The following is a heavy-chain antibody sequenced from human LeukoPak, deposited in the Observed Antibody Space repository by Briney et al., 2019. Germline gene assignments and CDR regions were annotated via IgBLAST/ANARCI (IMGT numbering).Heavy chain of an antibody. V-gene: IGHV3-21*01. CDR3: ASSPRTYQLLD. CDR2: ISSSSSYI. D-gene: IGHD2-2*01. J-gene: IGHJ4*02. CDR1: GFTFSSYS. Sequence: GGSLRLSCSASGFTFSSYSRNWVRQAPGQGLEWLSSISSSSSYIYYADSVKGRFTISRDNAKNSLYLQMNSLRAEDTAVYYCASSPRTYQLLDWGLGTLVTVSS.